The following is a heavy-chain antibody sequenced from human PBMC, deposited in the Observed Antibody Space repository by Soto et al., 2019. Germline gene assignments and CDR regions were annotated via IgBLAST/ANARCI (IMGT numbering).Heavy chain of an antibody. CDR2: IYHSGST. J-gene: IGHJ4*02. CDR3: ARASGSYWVHFDY. Sequence: SETLSLTCAVSGYSISSGYYWGWIRQPPGKGLEWIGSIYHSGSTYYNPSLKSRVTISVDTSKNQFSLKLSSVTAADTAVYYCARASGSYWVHFDYWGQGTLVTVSS. D-gene: IGHD1-26*01. CDR1: GYSISSGYY. V-gene: IGHV4-38-2*01.